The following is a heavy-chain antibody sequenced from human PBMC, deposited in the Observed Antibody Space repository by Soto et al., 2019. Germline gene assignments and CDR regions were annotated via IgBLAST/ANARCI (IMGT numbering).Heavy chain of an antibody. CDR3: VRDSGAKLSSS. CDR2: IVPIYRTA. J-gene: IGHJ4*02. CDR1: GGTFSSYR. Sequence: QVQLVQSGAEVKKPGSSVKVSCKASGGTFSSYRINWVRQAPGQGLEWVGGIVPIYRTADYAQKFQGRVTITADESARTCYMELRSLKSQGTAVYYCVRDSGAKLSSSWGQGTLVTVSS. D-gene: IGHD6-13*01. V-gene: IGHV1-69*01.